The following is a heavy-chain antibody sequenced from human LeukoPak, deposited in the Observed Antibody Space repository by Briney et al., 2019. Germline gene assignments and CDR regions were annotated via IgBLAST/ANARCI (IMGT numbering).Heavy chain of an antibody. V-gene: IGHV3-7*03. CDR1: GFTFSSYW. J-gene: IGHJ4*02. CDR3: ARDGAYYDFWSGYRIGEGIDY. Sequence: GGSLRLSCAASGFTFSSYWMSWVRQAPGKGLEWVANIKQDGSEKYYVDSVKGRLTISRDNAKNSLYLQMNSLRAEDTAVYYCARDGAYYDFWSGYRIGEGIDYWGQGTLVTVSS. D-gene: IGHD3-3*01. CDR2: IKQDGSEK.